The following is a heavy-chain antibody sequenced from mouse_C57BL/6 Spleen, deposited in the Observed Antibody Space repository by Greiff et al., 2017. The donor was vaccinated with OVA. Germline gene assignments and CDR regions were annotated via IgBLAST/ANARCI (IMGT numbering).Heavy chain of an antibody. Sequence: VQLQQSGAELVKPGASVKMSCKASGYTFTSYWITWVKQRPGQGLEWIGDIYPGSGSTNYNEKFKSKATLTVDTSSSTAYMQLSSLTSEDSAVYYCARSGYGSSRAYAMDYWGQGTSVTVSA. D-gene: IGHD1-1*01. J-gene: IGHJ4*01. CDR3: ARSGYGSSRAYAMDY. V-gene: IGHV1-55*01. CDR2: IYPGSGST. CDR1: GYTFTSYW.